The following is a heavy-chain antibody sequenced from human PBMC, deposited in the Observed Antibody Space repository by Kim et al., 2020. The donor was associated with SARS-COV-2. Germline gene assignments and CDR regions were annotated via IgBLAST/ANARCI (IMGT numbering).Heavy chain of an antibody. CDR2: ISYDGSNK. CDR3: ARSGPAYGDYYYYYGMDV. V-gene: IGHV3-30-3*01. Sequence: GGSLRLSCAASGFTFSSYAMHWVRQAPGKGLEWVAVISYDGSNKYYADSVKGRFTISRDNSKNTLYLQMNSLRAEDTAVYYCARSGPAYGDYYYYYGMDV. J-gene: IGHJ6*01. D-gene: IGHD4-17*01. CDR1: GFTFSSYA.